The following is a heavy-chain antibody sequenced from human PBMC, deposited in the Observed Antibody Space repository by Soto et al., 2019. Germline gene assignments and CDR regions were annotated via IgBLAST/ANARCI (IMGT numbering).Heavy chain of an antibody. Sequence: GGSLRLSCAASGFTFSNYAMSWVRQAPGKGLEWVSGISASGGSTYYADSVKGRFTISRDNSKNTQLLQMNGLRVDDTAVYYCAKGRTLESGSSWYLFDYWGQGSLVTVSS. CDR2: ISASGGST. CDR1: GFTFSNYA. CDR3: AKGRTLESGSSWYLFDY. D-gene: IGHD6-13*01. V-gene: IGHV3-23*01. J-gene: IGHJ4*02.